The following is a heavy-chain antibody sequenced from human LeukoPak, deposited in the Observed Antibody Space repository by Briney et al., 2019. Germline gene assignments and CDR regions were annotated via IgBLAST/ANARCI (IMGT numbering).Heavy chain of an antibody. CDR2: ISGSGSDI. CDR3: ARAVRYDSSGYLDY. D-gene: IGHD3-22*01. J-gene: IGHJ4*02. V-gene: IGHV3-48*01. CDR1: GFTFSSYS. Sequence: PGGSLRLSCAASGFTFSSYSMNWVRQAPGKGLEWVSHISGSGSDITYADSVKGRFTISRDNGKNSVYLQMDSLRAEDTAMYYCARAVRYDSSGYLDYWGQGTPVTVSS.